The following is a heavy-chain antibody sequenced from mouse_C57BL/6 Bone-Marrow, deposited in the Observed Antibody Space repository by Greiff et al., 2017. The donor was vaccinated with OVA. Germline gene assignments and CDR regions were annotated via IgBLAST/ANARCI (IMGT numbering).Heavy chain of an antibody. Sequence: QVQLKQSGPELVKPGASVKISCKASGYTFTDYYINWVKQRPGPGLEWLGWIYTGSGNTKYNEKFTGKATLNVDTSSSTAYMQLSSLTSEDTAVYVCASDYYGNAMDYWGQGTSVTVSS. CDR2: IYTGSGNT. D-gene: IGHD1-1*01. CDR3: ASDYYGNAMDY. V-gene: IGHV1-84*01. CDR1: GYTFTDYY. J-gene: IGHJ4*01.